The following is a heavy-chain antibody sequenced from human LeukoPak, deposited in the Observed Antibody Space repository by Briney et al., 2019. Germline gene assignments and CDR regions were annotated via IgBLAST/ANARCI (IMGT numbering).Heavy chain of an antibody. Sequence: PGGSLRLSCAASGFTFSDYDMGWIRQAPGKGLEWVSYISSSSSYTKYADSVKGRFTISRDNAKNSLYLQMNSLRAEDTAVYYCARDGGIIDYWGQGTLVTVSS. CDR1: GFTFSDYD. J-gene: IGHJ4*02. CDR2: ISSSSSYT. CDR3: ARDGGIIDY. V-gene: IGHV3-11*05. D-gene: IGHD3-16*01.